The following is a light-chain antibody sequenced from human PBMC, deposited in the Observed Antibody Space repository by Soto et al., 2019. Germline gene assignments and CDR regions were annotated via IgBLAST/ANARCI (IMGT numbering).Light chain of an antibody. CDR3: STWDGSLNGVV. V-gene: IGLV1-44*01. CDR2: SND. J-gene: IGLJ2*01. Sequence: QSVLTQPPSASGTPGQRVIISCSGSSSNIGSNTVNWYQQLPGTAPKLLIYSNDQRPSGVPDRFSASKSGTAAALAISGLQSEDETHYYCSTWDGSLNGVVFGGGTKLTVL. CDR1: SSNIGSNT.